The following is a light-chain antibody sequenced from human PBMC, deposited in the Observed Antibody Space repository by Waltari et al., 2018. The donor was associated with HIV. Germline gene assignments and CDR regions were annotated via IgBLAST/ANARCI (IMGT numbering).Light chain of an antibody. CDR1: SSDVGNYNE. CDR3: SSFTTSITVV. CDR2: DVS. Sequence: QSALTQPPSVSGSLGQSVTISCTGTSSDVGNYNEVSWYQQSPGTAPKPMIYDVSNRPAGGPDRFSGSKSGNTASLTISGLQAEDEADYYCSSFTTSITVVFGGGTKLTVL. J-gene: IGLJ2*01. V-gene: IGLV2-18*02.